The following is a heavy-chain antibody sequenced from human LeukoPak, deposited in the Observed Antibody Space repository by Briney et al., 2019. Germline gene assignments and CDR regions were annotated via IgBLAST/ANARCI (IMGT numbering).Heavy chain of an antibody. J-gene: IGHJ5*02. V-gene: IGHV1-2*02. CDR2: INPNSGGT. Sequence: GESLKISCKASGYTFTGYYMHWVRQAPGQGLEWMGWINPNSGGTNYAQKFQGRVTMTRDTSISTAYMELSRLRSDDTAVYYCARYTWAWFDPWGQGTLVTVSS. CDR1: GYTFTGYY. CDR3: ARYTWAWFDP. D-gene: IGHD1-20*01.